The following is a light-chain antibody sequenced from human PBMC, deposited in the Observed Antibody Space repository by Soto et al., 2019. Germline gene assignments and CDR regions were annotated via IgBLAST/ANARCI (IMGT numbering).Light chain of an antibody. J-gene: IGKJ4*01. V-gene: IGKV3-15*01. CDR2: GAS. Sequence: EIVMTQSPATLSVSPGERATLSCRASQSVSNKLAWYQQKPGQAPRLLIYGASTRATGIPARFSGSGSGTEFTFTISSLQSEDFAVYYCQEYNNWHPVTFGGGTKVEIK. CDR3: QEYNNWHPVT. CDR1: QSVSNK.